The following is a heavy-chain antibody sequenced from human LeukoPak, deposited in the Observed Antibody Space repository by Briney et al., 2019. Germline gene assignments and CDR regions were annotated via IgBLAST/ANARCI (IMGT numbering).Heavy chain of an antibody. CDR1: GYSITSGYY. J-gene: IGHJ4*02. CDR2: ISRSGDT. Sequence: PSETLSLTCIVSGYSITSGYYWGWIRQPPGKGLEWIGIISRSGDTYYNPSLKSRLTISVDTSKNQFSLKLDSVTAADTAVYYCAKGTSSGWSYFDYWAREPWSPSPQ. V-gene: IGHV4-38-2*02. D-gene: IGHD6-19*01. CDR3: AKGTSSGWSYFDY.